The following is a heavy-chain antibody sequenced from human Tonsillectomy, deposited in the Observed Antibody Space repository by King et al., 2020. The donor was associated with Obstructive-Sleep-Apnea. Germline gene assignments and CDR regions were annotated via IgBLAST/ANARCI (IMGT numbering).Heavy chain of an antibody. CDR2: INHSGST. V-gene: IGHV4-34*01. J-gene: IGHJ4*02. Sequence: VQLQQWGAGLLKPSETLSLTCAVSGGSFSGFYWSWIRQPPGKGLEWIGEINHSGSTNYNPSLKSRVTISVDTSKNQFSLKLSSVTAADTAVYYCARGDRPIAVAGRESYYFDYWGQGTLVTVSS. D-gene: IGHD6-19*01. CDR1: GGSFSGFY. CDR3: ARGDRPIAVAGRESYYFDY.